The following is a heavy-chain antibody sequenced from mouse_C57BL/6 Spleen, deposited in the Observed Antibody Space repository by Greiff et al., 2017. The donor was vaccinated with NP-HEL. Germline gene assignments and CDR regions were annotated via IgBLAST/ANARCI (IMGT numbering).Heavy chain of an antibody. J-gene: IGHJ2*01. CDR3: ARLTAQAPFDY. Sequence: VQLQESGPELVKPGASVKISCKASGYAFSSSWMNWVKQRPGKGLEWIGRIYPGDGDTNYNGKFKGKATLTADKSSSTAYMQLSILTSEDSAVYFCARLTAQAPFDYWGQGTTLTVSS. CDR2: IYPGDGDT. CDR1: GYAFSSSW. V-gene: IGHV1-82*01. D-gene: IGHD3-2*02.